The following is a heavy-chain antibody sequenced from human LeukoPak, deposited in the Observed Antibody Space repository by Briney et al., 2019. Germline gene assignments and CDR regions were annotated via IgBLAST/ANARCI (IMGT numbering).Heavy chain of an antibody. CDR1: GFTFSSYA. Sequence: PGRSLRLSCAASGFTFSSYAMHWVRQAPGKGLEWVAVISYDGSNKYYADSVKGRFTISRDNSKNTLYLQMNSLRAEDTAVYYCARDFLVRGVITYWYFDLWGRGTLVTVSS. CDR3: ARDFLVRGVITYWYFDL. V-gene: IGHV3-30-3*01. D-gene: IGHD3-10*01. CDR2: ISYDGSNK. J-gene: IGHJ2*01.